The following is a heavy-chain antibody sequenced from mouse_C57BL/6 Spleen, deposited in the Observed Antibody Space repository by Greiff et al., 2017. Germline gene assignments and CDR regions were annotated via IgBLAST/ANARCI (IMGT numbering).Heavy chain of an antibody. CDR1: GFSLTSYG. CDR2: IWSGGST. Sequence: QVQLKASGPGLVQPSQSLSITCTVSGFSLTSYGVHWVRQSPGKGLEWLGVIWSGGSTDYNAAFISRLSISKDNSKSQVFFKMNSLQADDTAIYYCARIVTGYYYAMDYWGQGTSVTVSS. V-gene: IGHV2-2*01. J-gene: IGHJ4*01. D-gene: IGHD2-5*01. CDR3: ARIVTGYYYAMDY.